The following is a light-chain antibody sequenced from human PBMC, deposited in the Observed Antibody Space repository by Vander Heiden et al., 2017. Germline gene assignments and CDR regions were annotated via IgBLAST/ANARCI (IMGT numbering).Light chain of an antibody. CDR1: KLGDTY. J-gene: IGLJ2*01. Sequence: SSELTQPPSASVSPGQPASLTCSGDKLGDTYACWYQQKPGQSPVLVIYQDSKRASVRPERFSGSNAVTTATLTIIGTQAVDEAYYYGQAWNSSTVVFGGGTKLTVL. CDR2: QDS. V-gene: IGLV3-1*01. CDR3: QAWNSSTVV.